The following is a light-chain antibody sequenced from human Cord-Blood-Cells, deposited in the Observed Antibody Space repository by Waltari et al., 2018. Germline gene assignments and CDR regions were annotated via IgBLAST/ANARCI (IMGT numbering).Light chain of an antibody. V-gene: IGKV1-39*01. J-gene: IGKJ2*01. CDR1: QSISSY. CDR3: QQSYSTPYT. Sequence: DIQMTQSPSSLSPSLGDRVTIPCRASQSISSYLNWYQQKPGKAPKLLIYAASGLQSGVPSRCSGSGSGTDFTLTISSLQPEDFVTYYCQQSYSTPYTFGQGTKLEIK. CDR2: AAS.